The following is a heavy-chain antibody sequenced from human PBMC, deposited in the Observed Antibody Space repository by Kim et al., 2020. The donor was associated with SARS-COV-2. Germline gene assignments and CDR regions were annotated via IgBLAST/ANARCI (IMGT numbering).Heavy chain of an antibody. Sequence: SPSLKSRLTITKDTSKNQVVLTMTNMDPVDTATYYCAHRRLLVGATSFDYWGQGTLVTVSS. J-gene: IGHJ4*02. D-gene: IGHD1-26*01. V-gene: IGHV2-5*01. CDR3: AHRRLLVGATSFDY.